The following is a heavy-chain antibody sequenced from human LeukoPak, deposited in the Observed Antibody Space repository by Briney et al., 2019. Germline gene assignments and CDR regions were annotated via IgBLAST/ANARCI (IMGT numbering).Heavy chain of an antibody. D-gene: IGHD3-22*01. CDR1: GFTFSSYG. V-gene: IGHV3-33*01. J-gene: IGHJ4*02. CDR2: IWYDGSNK. CDR3: AGALFSYDSSGLNY. Sequence: PGGSLRLSCAASGFTFSSYGMHWVRQAPGKGLEWVALIWYDGSNKYYADSVKGRFTISRDNSKNTLYLQMNSLRAEDTAVYYCAGALFSYDSSGLNYWGQGTLVTVSS.